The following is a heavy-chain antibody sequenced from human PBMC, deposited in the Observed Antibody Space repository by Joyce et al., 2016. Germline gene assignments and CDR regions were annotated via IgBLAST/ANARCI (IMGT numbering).Heavy chain of an antibody. CDR3: ARSSYTNGIFDY. Sequence: EVQLVESGGGLVKPGGSLRLSCAASGFTFSSYRMSLVRQAPGKGLEWVSYLSSSSSYIKYTDSVKGRFTLSRYNAKNSLYLQMNSLRVEDTAVYYCARSSYTNGIFDYWGQGTLVTVSS. CDR1: GFTFSSYR. J-gene: IGHJ4*02. D-gene: IGHD2-8*01. CDR2: LSSSSSYI. V-gene: IGHV3-21*01.